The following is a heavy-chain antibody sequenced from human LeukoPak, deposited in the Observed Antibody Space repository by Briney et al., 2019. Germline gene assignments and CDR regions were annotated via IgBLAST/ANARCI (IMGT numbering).Heavy chain of an antibody. CDR1: GYTFTGYY. CDR2: INPNSGGT. Sequence: ASVKVSCKASGYTFTGYYIHWVRQAPGQGLEWMGWINPNSGGTNYAQKSQGRVTMTRDTSISTAYMELSRLRSDDTAVYYCATNAISDNIDYWGQGTLVTVSS. V-gene: IGHV1-2*02. J-gene: IGHJ4*02. CDR3: ATNAISDNIDY. D-gene: IGHD1-1*01.